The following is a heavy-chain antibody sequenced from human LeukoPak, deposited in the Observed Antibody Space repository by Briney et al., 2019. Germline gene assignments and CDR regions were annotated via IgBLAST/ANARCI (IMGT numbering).Heavy chain of an antibody. V-gene: IGHV3-23*01. Sequence: GSLRLSCAASGFTFSSYAMSWVRQAPGKGLEWVSAISGSGGSTYYADSVKGRFTISRDNSKNTLYLQMNSLRAEDTAVYYCAKDNGYSSGWGYWGQGTLVTVSS. D-gene: IGHD6-19*01. CDR2: ISGSGGST. CDR3: AKDNGYSSGWGY. CDR1: GFTFSSYA. J-gene: IGHJ4*02.